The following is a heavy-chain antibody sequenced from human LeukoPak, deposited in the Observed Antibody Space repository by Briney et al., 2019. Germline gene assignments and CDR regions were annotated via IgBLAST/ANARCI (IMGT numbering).Heavy chain of an antibody. CDR1: GYTFTSYG. V-gene: IGHV1-18*01. J-gene: IGHJ6*01. CDR3: ERDPRMPYGSQNYYYYYYGMDV. Sequence: ASVKVSCKASGYTFTSYGISWVRQAPGQGLEWMGWISAYNGNTNYAQKLQGRVTMTTDTSPRTVYMELRSLRSDDTAVYYCERDPRMPYGSQNYYYYYYGMDVWGQGTTVTVSS. CDR2: ISAYNGNT. D-gene: IGHD6-13*01.